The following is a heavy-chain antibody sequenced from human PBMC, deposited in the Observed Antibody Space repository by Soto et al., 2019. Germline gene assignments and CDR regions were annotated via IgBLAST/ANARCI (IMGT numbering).Heavy chain of an antibody. J-gene: IGHJ6*04. D-gene: IGHD2-2*01. CDR3: ARDVSGPGATYVMDV. CDR2: INPGGGRT. CDR1: GYIFSSHC. Sequence: ASVKVSCKDSGYIFSSHCIYWVRQAPGQGLQWMGIINPGGGRTAYAQKFQGRVTLTRDMSTSTVYMELTSLTYDDTAVYYCARDVSGPGATYVMDVWGEGATVTVSS. V-gene: IGHV1-46*01.